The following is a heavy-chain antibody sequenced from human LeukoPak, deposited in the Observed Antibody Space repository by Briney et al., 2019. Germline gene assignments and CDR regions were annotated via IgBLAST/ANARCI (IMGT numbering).Heavy chain of an antibody. D-gene: IGHD2-15*01. CDR3: AKGVGYCSGGSCYGGDYFDY. CDR1: GFTFSSYE. J-gene: IGHJ4*02. CDR2: ISSGGDTT. V-gene: IGHV3-48*03. Sequence: VGSLRLSCAASGFTFSSYEMNWVRQAPGKGLDWVSYISSGGDTTYYADSVKGRFTISIDNAKNSLFLQMNSLRAEDTAVYYCAKGVGYCSGGSCYGGDYFDYWGQGTLVTVSS.